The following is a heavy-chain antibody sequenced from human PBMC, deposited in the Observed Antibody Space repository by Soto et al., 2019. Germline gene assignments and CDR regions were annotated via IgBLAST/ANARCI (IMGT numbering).Heavy chain of an antibody. V-gene: IGHV3-30*18. CDR1: GFTFSSYG. D-gene: IGHD6-6*01. Sequence: GGSLRLSCAASGFTFSSYGMHWVRQAPGKGLEWVAVISYDGSNKYYADSVKGRFTISRDNSKNTLYLQMNSLRAEDTAVYYCAKVRGVAARHFSYYFDYWGQGTLVTVSS. CDR2: ISYDGSNK. CDR3: AKVRGVAARHFSYYFDY. J-gene: IGHJ4*02.